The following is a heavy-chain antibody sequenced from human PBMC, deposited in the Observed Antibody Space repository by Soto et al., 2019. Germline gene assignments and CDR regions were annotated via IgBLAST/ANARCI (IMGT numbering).Heavy chain of an antibody. Sequence: EVQLLESGGGLVQPGGSLRLSCAVSGFSFSSYAMNWVRQAPGKGLEWVSAISGGRASTYYADSVKGRFTISRDSSNRTLYLQMNSLRAEDTAVYYCARENLGAPYFDNWGQGTLVTVSS. J-gene: IGHJ4*02. CDR2: ISGGRAST. CDR1: GFSFSSYA. CDR3: ARENLGAPYFDN. V-gene: IGHV3-23*01. D-gene: IGHD1-26*01.